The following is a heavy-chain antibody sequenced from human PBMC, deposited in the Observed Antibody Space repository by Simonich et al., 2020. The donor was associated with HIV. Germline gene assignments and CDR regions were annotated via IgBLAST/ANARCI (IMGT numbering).Heavy chain of an antibody. CDR3: ASGGSISSVWADDY. J-gene: IGHJ4*02. D-gene: IGHD3-16*01. V-gene: IGHV3-30*07. CDR2: ISYDGSNK. CDR1: GFTFSSYA. Sequence: QVQLVESGGGVVQPGRSLRLSCAASGFTFSSYAMPWVRQAPGKGVEWVTVISYDGSNKYYADSGKGRFTITRDNSKNTLYLQMNSLRAEDTAVYYCASGGSISSVWADDYWGQGTLVTVSS.